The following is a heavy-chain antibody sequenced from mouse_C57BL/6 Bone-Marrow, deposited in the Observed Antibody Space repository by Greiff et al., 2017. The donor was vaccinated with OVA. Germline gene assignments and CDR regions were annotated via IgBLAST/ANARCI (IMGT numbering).Heavy chain of an antibody. Sequence: QVQLQQSDAELVKPGASVKISCKVSGYTFTDYTIHWMKQRPEQGLEWIGYIYPRDGSTKYNEKFKGKATLTADKSSSTAYLQLNSLTSEGSAVYFCSREREYYCGSSYDGYFDVWGTGTTVTVSS. CDR2: IYPRDGST. CDR1: GYTFTDYT. D-gene: IGHD1-1*01. J-gene: IGHJ1*03. CDR3: SREREYYCGSSYDGYFDV. V-gene: IGHV1-78*01.